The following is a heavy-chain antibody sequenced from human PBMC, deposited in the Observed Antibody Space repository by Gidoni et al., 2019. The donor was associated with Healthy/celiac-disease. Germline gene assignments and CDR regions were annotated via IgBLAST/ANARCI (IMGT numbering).Heavy chain of an antibody. V-gene: IGHV4-61*02. CDR3: ARDSRYYDILTGYYLYYFDY. CDR2: IYTSGST. D-gene: IGHD3-9*01. Sequence: QVQLQESGPGLVKPSQTLSLTCTVSGGSISSGSYYWSWIRQPAGKGLEWIGRIYTSGSTNYNPSLKSRVTISVDTSKNQFSLKLSSVTAADTAVYYCARDSRYYDILTGYYLYYFDYWGQGTLVTVSS. CDR1: GGSISSGSYY. J-gene: IGHJ4*02.